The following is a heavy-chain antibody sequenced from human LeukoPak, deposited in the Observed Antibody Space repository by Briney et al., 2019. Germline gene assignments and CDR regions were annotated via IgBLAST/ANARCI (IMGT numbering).Heavy chain of an antibody. CDR2: VSGSGGST. J-gene: IGHJ4*02. D-gene: IGHD1-26*01. CDR1: GFTFSSYA. Sequence: GGSLRLSCAASGFTFSSYAMSWVRQAPGKGLEWVSAVSGSGGSTYYADSVKGRFTISRDNSKNTLYLQMNSLRAEDTAVYYCAAESSGSREPYYFDYWGQGTLVTVSS. CDR3: AAESSGSREPYYFDY. V-gene: IGHV3-23*01.